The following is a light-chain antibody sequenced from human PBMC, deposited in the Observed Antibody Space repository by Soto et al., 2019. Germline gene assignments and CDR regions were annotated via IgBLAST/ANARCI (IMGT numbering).Light chain of an antibody. Sequence: QSALTQPASVSGSPGQSITISCTGTSSDVGSYNLVSWYQQHPGKAPKLMIYEGSKRPSGVSNRFSGSKSGNTASLTISGLHAEDEADYYCCSYAGSHVVFGGGTQLTVL. CDR1: SSDVGSYNL. CDR2: EGS. J-gene: IGLJ2*01. CDR3: CSYAGSHVV. V-gene: IGLV2-23*01.